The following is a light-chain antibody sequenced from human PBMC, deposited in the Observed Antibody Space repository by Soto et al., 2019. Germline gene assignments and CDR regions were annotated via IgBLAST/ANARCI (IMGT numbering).Light chain of an antibody. V-gene: IGKV1-5*03. CDR1: QSISSW. Sequence: DIQMTQSPSTLSASVGDRVTITCRASQSISSWLAWYQQKPGKAPKLLIYKASSLESGVPSGFSGSGSGTEFTLTISSLQPDDFATYYCQQYNSYSTFGQGTKVDI. CDR2: KAS. CDR3: QQYNSYST. J-gene: IGKJ1*01.